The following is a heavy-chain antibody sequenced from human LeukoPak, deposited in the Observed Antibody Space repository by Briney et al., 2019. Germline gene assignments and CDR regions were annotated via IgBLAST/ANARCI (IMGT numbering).Heavy chain of an antibody. CDR3: ARVSDISVAAYFDY. J-gene: IGHJ4*02. V-gene: IGHV3-20*04. Sequence: GGSLRLSCAASGFTFNDYGLSWVRQAPGKGLEWVSTINWNGGSTGYADSVKGRFTISRDNAKNSLYLQMNSLRAEDTALYYCARVSDISVAAYFDYWGQGTLVTVSS. CDR1: GFTFNDYG. CDR2: INWNGGST. D-gene: IGHD6-19*01.